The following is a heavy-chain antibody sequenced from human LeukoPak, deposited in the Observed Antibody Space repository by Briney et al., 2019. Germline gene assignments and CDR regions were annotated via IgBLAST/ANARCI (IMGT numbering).Heavy chain of an antibody. Sequence: GGSLRLSCTTSGFTFSDYAVSWVRQAPGKGLEWIGFISNKANGGTTEYAASVKGRFTISRDDSKTIAHLQMSSLKTEDTAVYYCSRFYSSGWASGAFDIWGQGTMVTVSS. J-gene: IGHJ3*02. CDR2: ISNKANGGTT. V-gene: IGHV3-49*04. CDR1: GFTFSDYA. D-gene: IGHD3-22*01. CDR3: SRFYSSGWASGAFDI.